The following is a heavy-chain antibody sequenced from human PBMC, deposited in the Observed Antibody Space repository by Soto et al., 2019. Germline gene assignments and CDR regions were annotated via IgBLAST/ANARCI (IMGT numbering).Heavy chain of an antibody. CDR3: AREEYYDSSGMGDAFDI. CDR1: GFTFSSYG. CDR2: IWYDGSNK. J-gene: IGHJ3*02. Sequence: GGSLRLSCAASGFTFSSYGMHWVRQAPGKGLEWVAVIWYDGSNKYYADSVKGRFTISRDNSKNTLYLQMNSLRAEDTAVYYCAREEYYDSSGMGDAFDIWGQGTMVTVSS. V-gene: IGHV3-33*01. D-gene: IGHD3-22*01.